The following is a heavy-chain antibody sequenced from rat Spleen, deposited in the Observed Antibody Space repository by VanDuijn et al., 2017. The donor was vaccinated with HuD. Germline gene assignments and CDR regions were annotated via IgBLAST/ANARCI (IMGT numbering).Heavy chain of an antibody. J-gene: IGHJ4*01. CDR2: IWTGGST. Sequence: QVQLKESGPGLVQPSQTLSLTCTVSGFSLTSYNVHWVRQPTGKGLEWMGIIWTGGSTDYNSALKSRLSISRDTSKSQVFLKMNSLQTEDIATYYCARSDYSSHVMDAWGQGASVTVSS. V-gene: IGHV2-30*01. D-gene: IGHD1-8*01. CDR1: GFSLTSYN. CDR3: ARSDYSSHVMDA.